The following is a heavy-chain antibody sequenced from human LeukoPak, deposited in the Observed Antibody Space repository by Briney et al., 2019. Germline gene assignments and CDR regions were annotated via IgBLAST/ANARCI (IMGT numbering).Heavy chain of an antibody. D-gene: IGHD3-22*01. J-gene: IGHJ3*02. V-gene: IGHV4-30-4*01. CDR2: IYYSGST. Sequence: PSQTLSLTCTVSGGSISSGDYYWSWIRQPPGKGLEWIGYIYYSGSTYYNPSLKSRVTISVDTSKNQFSLKLSSVTAADTAVYYCARYGLNYDSSGSIDAFDIWGQGTMVTVSS. CDR1: GGSISSGDYY. CDR3: ARYGLNYDSSGSIDAFDI.